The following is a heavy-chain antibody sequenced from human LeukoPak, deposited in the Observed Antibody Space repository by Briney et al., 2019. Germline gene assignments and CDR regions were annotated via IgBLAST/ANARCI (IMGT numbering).Heavy chain of an antibody. Sequence: PGGSLRLSCAASGFTFSSDAMSWVRQAPGKGLEWVSAISGSGGSTYYADSVKGRFTISRDNSKNTLYLQMNSLRAEDTAVYYCARRFTYCSSTSCYDAFDIWGQGTMVTVSS. J-gene: IGHJ3*02. D-gene: IGHD2-2*01. V-gene: IGHV3-23*01. CDR2: ISGSGGST. CDR1: GFTFSSDA. CDR3: ARRFTYCSSTSCYDAFDI.